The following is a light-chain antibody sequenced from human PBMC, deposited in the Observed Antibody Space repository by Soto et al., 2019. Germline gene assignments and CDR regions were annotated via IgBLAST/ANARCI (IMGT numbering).Light chain of an antibody. Sequence: QSVLTQPPSVSGAPGQRVTLSCTGNTSNLGAGYDVHWYQQLPGAAPKLAIFGNRNRPSGVPERFSGSKSGTSASLAITGLQAEDEADYYCRAYDYTLTASVFGGGTKLTVL. J-gene: IGLJ3*02. CDR2: GNR. CDR3: RAYDYTLTASV. V-gene: IGLV1-40*01. CDR1: TSNLGAGYD.